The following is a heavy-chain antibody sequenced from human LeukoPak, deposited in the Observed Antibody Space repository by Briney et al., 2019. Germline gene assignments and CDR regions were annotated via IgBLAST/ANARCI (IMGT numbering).Heavy chain of an antibody. CDR1: GGSFSGYY. J-gene: IGHJ3*02. D-gene: IGHD4-23*01. Sequence: PSETLSLTCAVYGGSFSGYYWSWIRKPPGEGLEWIGEINHSGSTNYNPSLKSRVTISVDTSKNQFSLKLSSVTAADTAVYYCARWVMTTVVTPVFDAFDIWGQGTMVTVSS. CDR3: ARWVMTTVVTPVFDAFDI. CDR2: INHSGST. V-gene: IGHV4-34*01.